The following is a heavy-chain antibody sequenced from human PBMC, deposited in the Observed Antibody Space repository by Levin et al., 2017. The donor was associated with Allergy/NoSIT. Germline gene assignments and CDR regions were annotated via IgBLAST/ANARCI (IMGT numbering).Heavy chain of an antibody. Sequence: QTLSLTCTFSGFSLSTSGMCVRWIRQPPGKALEWLARIDWDDDKYYSPSLKTRLTISKDTSKNQVVLTMTNMDPVDTATYYCARNKDSSGSYYFDYWGQGTLVTVSS. J-gene: IGHJ4*02. CDR3: ARNKDSSGSYYFDY. V-gene: IGHV2-70*11. D-gene: IGHD3-22*01. CDR2: IDWDDDK. CDR1: GFSLSTSGMC.